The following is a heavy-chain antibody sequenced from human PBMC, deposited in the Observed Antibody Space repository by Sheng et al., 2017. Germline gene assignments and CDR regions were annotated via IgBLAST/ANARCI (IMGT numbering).Heavy chain of an antibody. J-gene: IGHJ5*02. CDR1: GGSFSGYY. V-gene: IGHV4-34*01. CDR2: INHSGST. CDR3: ASRVVLGNWFDP. Sequence: QVQLQQWGAGLLKPSETLSLTCAVYGGSFSGYYWSWIRQPPGKGLEWIGEINHSGSTNYNPSLKSRVTISVDTSKNQFSLKLSSVTAADTAVYYCASRVVLGNWFDPWGQGTLVTVSS. D-gene: IGHD2-15*01.